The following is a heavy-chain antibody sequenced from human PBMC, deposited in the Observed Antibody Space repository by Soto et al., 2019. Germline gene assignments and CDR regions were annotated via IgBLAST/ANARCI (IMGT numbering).Heavy chain of an antibody. Sequence: GGSLRLSCTASGFTFGDYAMSWFRQAPGKGLEWVGFIRSKAYGGTTEYAASVKGRFTISRDDSKSIAYLQMNSLKTEDTAVYYCTRENRYYDILTGYSTGGVNGMDVWGQGTTVTVSS. CDR3: TRENRYYDILTGYSTGGVNGMDV. V-gene: IGHV3-49*03. J-gene: IGHJ6*02. CDR1: GFTFGDYA. D-gene: IGHD3-9*01. CDR2: IRSKAYGGTT.